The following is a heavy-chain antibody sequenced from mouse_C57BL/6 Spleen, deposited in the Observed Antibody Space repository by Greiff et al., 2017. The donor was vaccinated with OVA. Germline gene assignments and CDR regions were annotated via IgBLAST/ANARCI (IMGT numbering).Heavy chain of an antibody. CDR2: IDPETGGT. CDR1: GYTFTDYE. CDR3: TREEGDGGFAY. Sequence: QVQLQQSGAELVRPGASVTLSCKASGYTFTDYEMHWVKQTPVHGLEWIGAIDPETGGTAYNQKFKGKAILTADKSSSTAYMELRSLTSEDSAVYYCTREEGDGGFAYWGQGTLVTVSA. V-gene: IGHV1-15*01. J-gene: IGHJ3*01. D-gene: IGHD3-3*01.